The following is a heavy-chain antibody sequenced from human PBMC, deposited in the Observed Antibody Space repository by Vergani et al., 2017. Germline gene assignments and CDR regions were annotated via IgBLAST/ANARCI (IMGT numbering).Heavy chain of an antibody. CDR3: ARDRSYSGSSPFDY. CDR2: ISSSGSTI. D-gene: IGHD1-26*01. V-gene: IGHV3-11*01. CDR1: GFTFSDYY. Sequence: QVQLVESGGGLVKPGGSLRLSCAASGFTFSDYYMTWIRQAPGKGLEWVSYISSSGSTINYADSGKGRFTISRDNAKNSLYLQMNSLRADDTAVYFCARDRSYSGSSPFDYWGQGTLVTVSS. J-gene: IGHJ4*02.